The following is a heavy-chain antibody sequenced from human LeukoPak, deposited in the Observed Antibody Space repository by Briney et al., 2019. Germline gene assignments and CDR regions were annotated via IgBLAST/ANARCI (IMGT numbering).Heavy chain of an antibody. CDR2: ISADGGST. CDR1: GLNFDDSA. CDR3: AKESGKFDY. J-gene: IGHJ4*02. Sequence: GGSLRLSCVASGLNFDDSAMHWVRQAPGKGLEWVSLISADGGSTFSADSVKGRFSISRDNSKNSLYLQMNSLRSEDTAMYYCAKESGKFDYWGQGTLVVVSS. V-gene: IGHV3-43*02.